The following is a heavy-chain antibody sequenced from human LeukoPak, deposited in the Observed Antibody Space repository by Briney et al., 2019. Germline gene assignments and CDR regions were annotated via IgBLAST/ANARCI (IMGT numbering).Heavy chain of an antibody. CDR1: ANYW. D-gene: IGHD1-14*01. CDR2: INSDGSWT. CDR3: ASLMSRVIVTGDFDN. J-gene: IGHJ4*02. Sequence: GGSLRLSCVASANYWMHWVRQAPGKGLVWVSHINSDGSWTSYADSVKGRFTISRDNSKNTLSLQMNSLRAEDTAVYYCASLMSRVIVTGDFDNWGQGTLVTVSS. V-gene: IGHV3-74*01.